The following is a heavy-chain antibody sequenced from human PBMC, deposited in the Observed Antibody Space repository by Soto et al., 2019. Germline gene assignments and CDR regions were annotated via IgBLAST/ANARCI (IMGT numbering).Heavy chain of an antibody. J-gene: IGHJ5*02. Sequence: PGGSLRLSCAASGFTFSSYAMSWVRQAPGKGLEWVSAISGSGGSTYYADSVKGRFTISRDNSKNTLYLQMNSLRAEDTAVYYCAKALGTVDIVVVPAAMQAPDWFDPWGQGTLVTVSS. CDR3: AKALGTVDIVVVPAAMQAPDWFDP. D-gene: IGHD2-2*01. CDR2: ISGSGGST. V-gene: IGHV3-23*01. CDR1: GFTFSSYA.